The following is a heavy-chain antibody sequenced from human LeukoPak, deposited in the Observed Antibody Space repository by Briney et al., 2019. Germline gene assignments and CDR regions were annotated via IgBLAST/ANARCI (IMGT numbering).Heavy chain of an antibody. Sequence: GGSLRLSCAASGFTFGNVWMAWVRQAPGKGLEWVANINQDGSTKQYVDSVRGRFTISRDNAKNSVYLQMNSLRAEDTALYHCARDMSGSLDYWGQGTLVTVSS. CDR2: INQDGSTK. V-gene: IGHV3-7*01. CDR3: ARDMSGSLDY. J-gene: IGHJ4*02. CDR1: GFTFGNVW. D-gene: IGHD6-13*01.